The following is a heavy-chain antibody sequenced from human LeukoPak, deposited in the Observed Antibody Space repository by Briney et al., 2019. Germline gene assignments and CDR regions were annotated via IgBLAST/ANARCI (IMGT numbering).Heavy chain of an antibody. CDR2: IIPILGLA. CDR1: GGTFSSYA. D-gene: IGHD5-12*01. CDR3: ARAVATTTDYYSMDV. J-gene: IGHJ6*02. Sequence: SVKVSCKASGGTFSSYAISWVRQAPGQGLEWMGRIIPILGLANYAQKFQGRVTITADKSTSTAYMELSSLRSEDTAVYYCARAVATTTDYYSMDVWGQGTTVTVSS. V-gene: IGHV1-69*04.